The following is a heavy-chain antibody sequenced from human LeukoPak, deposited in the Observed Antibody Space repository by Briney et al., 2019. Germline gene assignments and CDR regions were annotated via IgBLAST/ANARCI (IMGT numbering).Heavy chain of an antibody. J-gene: IGHJ5*02. CDR1: GYTFTGYY. CDR2: INPNSGGT. V-gene: IGHV1-2*02. Sequence: ASVKVSCKASGYTFTGYYMHWVRQAPGQGLEWMGWINPNSGGTNYAQKFQGRVTMTRDTSISTAYMELSRLRSDDTAVYYCARARLLRYLDWLSINWFDPWGQGTLVTVSS. CDR3: ARARLLRYLDWLSINWFDP. D-gene: IGHD3-9*01.